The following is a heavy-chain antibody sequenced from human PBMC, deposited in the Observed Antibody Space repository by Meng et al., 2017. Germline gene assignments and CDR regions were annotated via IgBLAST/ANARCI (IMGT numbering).Heavy chain of an antibody. D-gene: IGHD6-19*01. CDR2: ISYDGSNK. Sequence: GGSLRLSCAASGFTFSSYAMHWVRQAPGKGLEWVAVISYDGSNKYYADSVKGRFTISRDNSKNTLYLQMNSLRAEDTAVYYCVRDRALYSSGWYRTSQHWGQGTLVTVSS. V-gene: IGHV3-30*01. CDR1: GFTFSSYA. CDR3: VRDRALYSSGWYRTSQH. J-gene: IGHJ1*01.